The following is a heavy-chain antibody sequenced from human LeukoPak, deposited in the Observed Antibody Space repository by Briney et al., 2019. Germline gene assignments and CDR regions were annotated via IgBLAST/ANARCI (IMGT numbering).Heavy chain of an antibody. CDR1: GGSVSSGSYY. D-gene: IGHD3-10*01. CDR2: IYYSGST. CDR3: ARDRYNGSGSYALDY. J-gene: IGHJ4*02. V-gene: IGHV4-61*01. Sequence: SETLSLTCTVSGGSVSSGSYYWSWIRQPPGKGLEWIGYIYYSGSTNYNPSLKSRVTISVDTSKNQFSLKMSSVTAADTAVYYCARDRYNGSGSYALDYWGQGTLVTVSS.